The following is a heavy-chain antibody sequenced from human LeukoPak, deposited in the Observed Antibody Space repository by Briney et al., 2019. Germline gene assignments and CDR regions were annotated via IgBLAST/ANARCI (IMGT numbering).Heavy chain of an antibody. J-gene: IGHJ3*02. CDR2: ISTGGGYT. Sequence: GGSLRLSCAASGFTFSSYWMHWVRQAPGKGLEWVSAISTGGGYTYYADSVKGRFAISRDNSKNTLNLQMNSLRAEDTAVYYCAKETHSSAASGAFDIWGQGTIVTVSS. CDR3: AKETHSSAASGAFDI. D-gene: IGHD6-19*01. V-gene: IGHV3-23*01. CDR1: GFTFSSYW.